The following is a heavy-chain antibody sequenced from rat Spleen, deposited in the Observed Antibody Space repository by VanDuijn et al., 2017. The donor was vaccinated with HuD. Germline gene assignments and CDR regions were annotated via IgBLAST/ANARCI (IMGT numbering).Heavy chain of an antibody. Sequence: VQLVESGGGLVQPGRSLKLSCAASGFTFSNCGMHWIRQAPTKGLEWVASISPSGGSTYYRDSVKGRFTISRDNAKNTLYLQMDSLRSEDTATYYCARPHNYRYVMDVWGQGASVTVSS. CDR1: GFTFSNCG. CDR3: ARPHNYRYVMDV. V-gene: IGHV5-19*01. D-gene: IGHD1-10*01. CDR2: ISPSGGST. J-gene: IGHJ4*01.